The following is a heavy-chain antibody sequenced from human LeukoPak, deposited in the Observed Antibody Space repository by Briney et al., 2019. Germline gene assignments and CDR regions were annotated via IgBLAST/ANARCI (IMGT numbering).Heavy chain of an antibody. CDR3: SIAAAGTGIDYYYYGMDV. V-gene: IGHV3-21*01. CDR1: GFTFSSYS. J-gene: IGHJ6*02. Sequence: GGSLRLSCAASGFTFSSYSMNWVRQAPGKGLEWVSSISSSSSYIYYADSVKGRFTISRDNAKNSLYLQMNSLRAEDTAVYYCSIAAAGTGIDYYYYGMDVWGQGTTVTVS. CDR2: ISSSSSYI. D-gene: IGHD6-13*01.